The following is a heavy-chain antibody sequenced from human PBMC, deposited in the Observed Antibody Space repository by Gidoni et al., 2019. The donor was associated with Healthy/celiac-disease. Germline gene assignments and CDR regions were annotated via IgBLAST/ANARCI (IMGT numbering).Heavy chain of an antibody. Sequence: QVQLVGSGGGVVQPGRSLRLSCAASGFTFSSYAMHWVRQAPGKGLEWVAVISDDGSNKYYADSVKGRFTISRDNSKNTLYLQMNSLRAEDTAVYYCARDATIRYFDWSPYFDYWGQGTLVTVSS. CDR1: GFTFSSYA. CDR2: ISDDGSNK. V-gene: IGHV3-30-3*01. J-gene: IGHJ4*02. CDR3: ARDATIRYFDWSPYFDY. D-gene: IGHD3-9*01.